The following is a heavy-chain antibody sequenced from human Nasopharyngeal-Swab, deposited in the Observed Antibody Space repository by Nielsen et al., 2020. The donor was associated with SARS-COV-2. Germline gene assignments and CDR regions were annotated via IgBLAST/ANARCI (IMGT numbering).Heavy chain of an antibody. CDR3: AKEGATGWFDP. CDR2: ICHNSGT. V-gene: IGHV4-59*11. CDR1: RVSITSQY. Sequence: LETLSLTCTVSRVSITSQYWSWIRQPPGKGLEWIGYICHNSGTSYNPSLKSRVTMFMDTSKNQFSLRLRSVTAADTAVYYCAKEGATGWFDPWGQGTLVTVSS. J-gene: IGHJ5*02.